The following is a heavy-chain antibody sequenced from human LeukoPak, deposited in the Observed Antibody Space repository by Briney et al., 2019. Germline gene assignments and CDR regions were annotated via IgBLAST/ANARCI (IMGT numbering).Heavy chain of an antibody. Sequence: SETLSLTCTVSGGSLSSINYFWTCVRQPPGMGLEWIGYIYYSGSAYYNPSLAGRVAISLDTSKNQFSLKLHSVTAADTAVYYCARDSYYDLLTGYYPYYYYGMDVWGQGTPVTVSS. J-gene: IGHJ6*02. CDR2: IYYSGSA. V-gene: IGHV4-30-4*01. CDR3: ARDSYYDLLTGYYPYYYYGMDV. CDR1: GGSLSSINYF. D-gene: IGHD3-9*01.